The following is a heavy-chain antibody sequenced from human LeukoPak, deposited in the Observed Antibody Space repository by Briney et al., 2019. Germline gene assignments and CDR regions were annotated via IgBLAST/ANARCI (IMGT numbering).Heavy chain of an antibody. J-gene: IGHJ3*02. V-gene: IGHV3-30-3*01. D-gene: IGHD6-19*01. CDR2: ISYDGSNK. CDR1: GFTFSSYA. CDR3: ARDGRAVAGNGGVDAFDI. Sequence: GRSLRLSCAASGFTFSSYAIHWVRQAPGKGLEWVAVISYDGSNKYYADSVKGRFTISRDNSKNTLYLQVNSLRAEDTAVYYCARDGRAVAGNGGVDAFDIWGQGTMVTVSS.